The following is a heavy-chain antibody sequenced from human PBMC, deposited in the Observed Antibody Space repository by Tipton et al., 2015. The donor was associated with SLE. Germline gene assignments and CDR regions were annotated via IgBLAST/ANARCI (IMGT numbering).Heavy chain of an antibody. CDR2: IYYSGST. V-gene: IGHV4-61*01. CDR3: ARDRITIFGVVLDL. Sequence: TLSLTCTVSGGSISSGSYYWSWIRQPPGKGLEWIGYIYYSGSTNYNPSPKSRVTISVDTSKNQFSLKLSSVTAADTAVYYCARDRITIFGVVLDLWGRGTLVTVSS. D-gene: IGHD3-3*01. CDR1: GGSISSGSYY. J-gene: IGHJ2*01.